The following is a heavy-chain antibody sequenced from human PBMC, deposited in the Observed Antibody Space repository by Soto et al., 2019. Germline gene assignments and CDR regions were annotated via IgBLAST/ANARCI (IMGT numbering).Heavy chain of an antibody. CDR3: ATSYGSGYRAFDY. D-gene: IGHD3-10*01. CDR1: GDTFSFYS. Sequence: QVQLVQSGAEVKRPGSSVKVSCKASGDTFSFYSINWVRQAPGLGLEWMGRVNPILSLSNYAQRFQGRVTMTADKATSTAYMVISSLRSEVTAIYYCATSYGSGYRAFDYWGQGAQVIVSS. CDR2: VNPILSLS. V-gene: IGHV1-69*02. J-gene: IGHJ4*02.